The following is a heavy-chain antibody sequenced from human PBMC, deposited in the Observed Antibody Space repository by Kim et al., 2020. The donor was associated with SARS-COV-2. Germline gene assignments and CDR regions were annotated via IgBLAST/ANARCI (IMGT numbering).Heavy chain of an antibody. V-gene: IGHV3-7*01. CDR3: ARVPVYSSGWFPFDY. CDR2: IKQDGSEK. Sequence: GGSLRLSCAASGFTFSSYWMSWVRQAPGKGLEWVANIKQDGSEKYYVDSVKGRFTISRDNAKNSLYLQMNSLRAEDTAVYYCARVPVYSSGWFPFDYWGQGTLVTVSS. J-gene: IGHJ4*02. CDR1: GFTFSSYW. D-gene: IGHD6-19*01.